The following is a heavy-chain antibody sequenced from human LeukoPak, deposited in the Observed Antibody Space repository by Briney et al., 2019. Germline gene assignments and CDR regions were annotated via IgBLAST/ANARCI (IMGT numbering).Heavy chain of an antibody. CDR2: INHSGST. V-gene: IGHV4-34*01. Sequence: SETLSLXCAVYGGSFSGYYWSWIRQPPGKGLEWIGEINHSGSTNYNPSLKSRVTISVDTSKNQFSLKLSSVTAADTAVYYCARGPRGSWYFFWFDYWGQGTLVTVSS. D-gene: IGHD6-13*01. CDR3: ARGPRGSWYFFWFDY. J-gene: IGHJ5*01. CDR1: GGSFSGYY.